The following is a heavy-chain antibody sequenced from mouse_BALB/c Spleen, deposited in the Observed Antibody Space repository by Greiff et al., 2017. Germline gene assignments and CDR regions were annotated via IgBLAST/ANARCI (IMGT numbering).Heavy chain of an antibody. CDR1: GYSITSDYA. Sequence: EVQLQQSGPGLVKPSQSLSLTCTVTGYSITSDYAWNWIRQFPGNKLEWMGYISYSGSTSYNPSLKSRISITRDTSKNQFFLQLNSVTTEDTATYYCARGGYYEKVWFAYWGQGTLVTVSA. V-gene: IGHV3-2*02. J-gene: IGHJ3*01. CDR2: ISYSGST. CDR3: ARGGYYEKVWFAY. D-gene: IGHD2-3*01.